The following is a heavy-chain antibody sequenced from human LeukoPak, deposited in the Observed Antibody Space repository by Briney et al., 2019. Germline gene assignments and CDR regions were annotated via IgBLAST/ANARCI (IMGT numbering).Heavy chain of an antibody. J-gene: IGHJ4*02. V-gene: IGHV3-48*03. CDR2: ISSSGSTI. CDR3: AKVSLSGHFDY. Sequence: PGGSLRLSCAASGFTFSSYEMNWVRQAPGKGLEWVSYISSSGSTIYYADSVKGRFTISRDNAKNSLYLQMNSLRAEDTAVYYCAKVSLSGHFDYWGQGTLVTVSS. D-gene: IGHD1-26*01. CDR1: GFTFSSYE.